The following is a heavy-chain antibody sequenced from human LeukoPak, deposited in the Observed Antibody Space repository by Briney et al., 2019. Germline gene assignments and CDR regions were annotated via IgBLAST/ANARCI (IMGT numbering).Heavy chain of an antibody. V-gene: IGHV1-3*01. J-gene: IGHJ4*02. CDR2: VSGGKGNT. D-gene: IGHD6-6*01. Sequence: ASVKVSCKPSGYIFSNYDINWVRQAPGQGLEWMGWVSGGKGNTKYSEKFQGRITITRATSATTAYLELSSLRSEDSTVYFCARAFSASSSTIDYWGQGTLVIVSP. CDR3: ARAFSASSSTIDY. CDR1: GYIFSNYD.